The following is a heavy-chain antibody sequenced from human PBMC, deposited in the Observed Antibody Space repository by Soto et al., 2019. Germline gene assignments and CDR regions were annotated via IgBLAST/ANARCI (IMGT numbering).Heavy chain of an antibody. CDR1: EFTFSNYA. CDR3: ARDRVESGYPEYFQH. Sequence: GGSLRLSCAASEFTFSNYAMSWVRQAPGKGLEWVSVIYSGGSTYYADSVKGRFTISRDNSKNTLYLQMNSLRAEDTAVYYCARDRVESGYPEYFQHWGQGTLVTVSS. J-gene: IGHJ1*01. CDR2: IYSGGST. V-gene: IGHV3-53*01. D-gene: IGHD3-22*01.